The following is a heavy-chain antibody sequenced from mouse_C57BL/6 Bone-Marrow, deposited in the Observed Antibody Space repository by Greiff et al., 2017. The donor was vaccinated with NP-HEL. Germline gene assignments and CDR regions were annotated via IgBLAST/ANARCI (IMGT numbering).Heavy chain of an antibody. V-gene: IGHV5-16*01. CDR2: INYDGSST. CDR1: GFTFSDYY. D-gene: IGHD2-4*01. CDR3: AREGGLRRRTYAMDY. Sequence: EVQLVESEGGLVQPGSSMKLSCTASGFTFSDYYMAWVRQVPEKGLEWVANINYDGSSTYYLDSLKSRFIISRDNAKNILYLQMSSLKSEDTATXYCAREGGLRRRTYAMDYWGQGTSVTVSS. J-gene: IGHJ4*01.